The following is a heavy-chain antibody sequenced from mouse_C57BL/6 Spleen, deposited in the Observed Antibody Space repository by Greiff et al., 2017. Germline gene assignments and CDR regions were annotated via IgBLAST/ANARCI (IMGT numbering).Heavy chain of an antibody. Sequence: EVQLQQSGPELVKPGASVKIPCKASGYTFTDYNMDWVKQSHGKSLEWIGDINPNNGGTIYNQKFKGKATLTVDKSSSTAYMELRSLTSEDTAVYYCAREDGYYPLYAMDYWGQGTSVTVSS. CDR1: GYTFTDYN. D-gene: IGHD2-3*01. V-gene: IGHV1-18*01. CDR2: INPNNGGT. CDR3: AREDGYYPLYAMDY. J-gene: IGHJ4*01.